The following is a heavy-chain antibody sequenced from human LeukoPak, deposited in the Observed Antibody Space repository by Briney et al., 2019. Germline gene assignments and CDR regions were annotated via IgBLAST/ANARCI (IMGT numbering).Heavy chain of an antibody. V-gene: IGHV3-23*01. CDR2: ISGNGAHP. Sequence: GGSLRLSCAASEFTLSSYAMSWVRQAPGKGLEWVSRISGNGAHPYYADSVKGRFTISRDFSRNAVYLQMSSLRVEDTAEYYCAKAVDGRGYYFERGADFWGQGTMVTVSS. CDR3: AKAVDGRGYYFERGADF. D-gene: IGHD3-22*01. J-gene: IGHJ4*02. CDR1: EFTLSSYA.